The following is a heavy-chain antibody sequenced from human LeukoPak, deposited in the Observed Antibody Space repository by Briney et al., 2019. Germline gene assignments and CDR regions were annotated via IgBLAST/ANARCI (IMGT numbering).Heavy chain of an antibody. CDR2: IKQDGGEK. J-gene: IGHJ6*03. Sequence: PGGSLRLSCAASGFTFSSYAMSWVRQAPGKGLEWVANIKQDGGEKYYLDSVKGRFTISRNNSKNTLYLQMNSLRAEDTAVYYCARVVARQPHYYYYYMDVWGKGTTVTVSS. D-gene: IGHD6-6*01. V-gene: IGHV3-7*01. CDR3: ARVVARQPHYYYYYMDV. CDR1: GFTFSSYA.